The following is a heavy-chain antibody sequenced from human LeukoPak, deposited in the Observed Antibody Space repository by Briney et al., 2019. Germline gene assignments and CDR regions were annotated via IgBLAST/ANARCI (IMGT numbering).Heavy chain of an antibody. CDR1: GYTFTGYY. J-gene: IGHJ5*02. CDR2: INPNSGGA. V-gene: IGHV1-2*02. CDR3: AKGRVVAGSKSLTYHWLDP. D-gene: IGHD6-19*01. Sequence: GASVKVSCKASGYTFTGYYIHWVRQAPGQGLEWVGWINPNSGGAKYAQKFQDRVTMTRDTSISTAYMRLSRLRSDDTAVYYCAKGRVVAGSKSLTYHWLDPWGQGTLVTVSS.